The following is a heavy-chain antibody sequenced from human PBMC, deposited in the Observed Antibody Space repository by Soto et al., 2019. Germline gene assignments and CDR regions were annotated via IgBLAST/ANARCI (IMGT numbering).Heavy chain of an antibody. V-gene: IGHV4-59*01. CDR3: ARERDGYTLDY. Sequence: PSETLSLTSTVAGGSISSYYWSWIRQPPGKGLEWIGYIYYSGSTNYNPSLKSRVTISVDTSKNQFSLKLSSVTAADTAVYYCARERDGYTLDYWGRGTLVTVSS. CDR2: IYYSGST. D-gene: IGHD5-12*01. CDR1: GGSISSYY. J-gene: IGHJ4*02.